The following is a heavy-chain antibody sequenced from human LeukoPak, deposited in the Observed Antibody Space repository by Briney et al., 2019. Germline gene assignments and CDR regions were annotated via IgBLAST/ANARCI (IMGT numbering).Heavy chain of an antibody. CDR2: INPNSGGT. V-gene: IGHV1-2*02. CDR1: GYTFTGYY. D-gene: IGHD6-19*01. CDR3: ARDIGSSSGWAAAY. Sequence: GASVKVSCKASGYTFTGYYMHWVRQAPGQGLEWMGWINPNSGGTNYAQKFQGRVTMTRDTSISTAYMELSRLRSDDTAVYYCARDIGSSSGWAAAYWGQGTRVTVSS. J-gene: IGHJ4*02.